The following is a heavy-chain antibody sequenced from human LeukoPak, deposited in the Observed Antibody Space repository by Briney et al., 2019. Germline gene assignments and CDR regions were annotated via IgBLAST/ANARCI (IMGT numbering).Heavy chain of an antibody. J-gene: IGHJ5*02. CDR3: ARASSLVWFDP. V-gene: IGHV4-34*01. CDR2: INHSGST. Sequence: SSETLSLTCAVYGGSFSGYYWSWLRQPPGKGLEWIGEINHSGSTNYNPSLKSRVTISVDTSKNQFSLKLSSVTAADTAVYYCARASSLVWFDPWGQGTLVTVSS. CDR1: GGSFSGYY. D-gene: IGHD6-13*01.